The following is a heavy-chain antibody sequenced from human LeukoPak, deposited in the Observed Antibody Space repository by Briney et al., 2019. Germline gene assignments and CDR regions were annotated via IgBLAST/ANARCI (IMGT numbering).Heavy chain of an antibody. Sequence: GESLKISCTGSGYSFSNYWIAWVRQMPGKGLEWMGIIYPGDSDTRYNPSFQGQVTISADKSISAAYLQWTSLKASDTAMYYCARRGSGWYVDYWGQGTLVTVSS. CDR2: IYPGDSDT. V-gene: IGHV5-51*01. D-gene: IGHD6-19*01. J-gene: IGHJ4*02. CDR1: GYSFSNYW. CDR3: ARRGSGWYVDY.